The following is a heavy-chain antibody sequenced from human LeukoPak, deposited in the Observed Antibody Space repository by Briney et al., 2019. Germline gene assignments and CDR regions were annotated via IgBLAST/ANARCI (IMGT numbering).Heavy chain of an antibody. CDR3: AKDLRLLYYQYGMDV. D-gene: IGHD1-26*01. CDR2: ISYDGSNK. Sequence: GRSLRLSCAASGFTFSSYAMHWVRQAPGKGLEWVAVISYDGSNKYYADSVKGRFTISRDNSKNTLYLQMNSLRAEDTAVYYCAKDLRLLYYQYGMDVWGQGTTVTVSS. V-gene: IGHV3-30*04. J-gene: IGHJ6*02. CDR1: GFTFSSYA.